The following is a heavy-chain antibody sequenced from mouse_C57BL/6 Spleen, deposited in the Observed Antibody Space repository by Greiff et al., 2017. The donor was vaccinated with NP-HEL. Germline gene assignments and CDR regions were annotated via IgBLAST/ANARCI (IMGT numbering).Heavy chain of an antibody. CDR1: GYTFTSYW. J-gene: IGHJ3*01. D-gene: IGHD1-1*01. Sequence: VQLQQPGAELVRPGSSVKLSCKASGYTFTSYWMHWVKQRPIQGLEWIGNIDPSDSETHYNQKFKDKATLTVDKSSSTAYMQLSSLTSEDSAVYYCARPYYYGSSPWFAYWGQGTLVTVSA. CDR2: IDPSDSET. CDR3: ARPYYYGSSPWFAY. V-gene: IGHV1-52*01.